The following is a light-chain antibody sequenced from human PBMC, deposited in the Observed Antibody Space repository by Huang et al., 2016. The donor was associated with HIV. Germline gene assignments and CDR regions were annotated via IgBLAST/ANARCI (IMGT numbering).Light chain of an antibody. V-gene: IGKV4-1*01. CDR1: QSFLESSNNKNC. CDR2: WAS. J-gene: IGKJ2*01. Sequence: DIVMTQSPDSLAVSLGDRATINCKSSQSFLESSNNKNCLAWYQQKPGQPPKLLIYWASARESGVPDRFIGSGSGTDFTLTISSLQAEDVAVYYCHQYYNTPYTFGQGTKLEIK. CDR3: HQYYNTPYT.